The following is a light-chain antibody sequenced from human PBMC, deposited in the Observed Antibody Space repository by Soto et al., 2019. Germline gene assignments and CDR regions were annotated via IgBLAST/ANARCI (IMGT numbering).Light chain of an antibody. Sequence: EIVLTQSPGTLSLSPRERATLSCRPSQSVNSAYLAWYQQKPGQAPRLLIYGASTRVAGIPDRFSGSGSGTDFTLTISRLEPEDFAAYYCQQYVKSLQSPQTFGQGTKVDIK. CDR2: GAS. V-gene: IGKV3-20*01. J-gene: IGKJ1*01. CDR3: QQYVKSLQSPQT. CDR1: QSVNSAY.